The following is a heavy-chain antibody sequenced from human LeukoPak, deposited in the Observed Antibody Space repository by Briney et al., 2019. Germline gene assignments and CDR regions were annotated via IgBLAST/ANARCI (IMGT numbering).Heavy chain of an antibody. CDR3: ARDRHYDYGDYFDY. CDR2: ISAYNGNT. Sequence: ASVKVSCKASGYTFTGYYMHWVRQAPGQGLEWMGWISAYNGNTNYAQKLQGRVTMTTDTSTSTAYMELRSLRSDDTAVYYCARDRHYDYGDYFDYWGQGTLVTVSS. V-gene: IGHV1-18*04. J-gene: IGHJ4*02. D-gene: IGHD4-17*01. CDR1: GYTFTGYY.